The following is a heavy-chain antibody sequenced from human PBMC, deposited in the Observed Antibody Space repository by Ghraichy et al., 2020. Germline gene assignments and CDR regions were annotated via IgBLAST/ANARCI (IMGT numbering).Heavy chain of an antibody. Sequence: LSLTCAASGFTFSSYAMSWVRQAPGKGLEWVSAISGSGGSTYYADSVKGRFTISRDNSKNTLYLQMNSLRAEDTAVYYCAKESETTVTTGGFDYWGQGTLVTVSS. CDR3: AKESETTVTTGGFDY. CDR2: ISGSGGST. J-gene: IGHJ4*02. D-gene: IGHD4-17*01. CDR1: GFTFSSYA. V-gene: IGHV3-23*01.